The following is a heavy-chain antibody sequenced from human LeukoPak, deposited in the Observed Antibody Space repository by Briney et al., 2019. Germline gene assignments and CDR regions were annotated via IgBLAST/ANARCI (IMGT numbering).Heavy chain of an antibody. CDR2: INTGNGNT. Sequence: ASVKVSCKASGYTFTHYAMHWVRQAPGQSLEWMGWINTGNGNTKYSQELQGRVTLTRDTSANIAYMEVTSLRSEDTAVYYCATRSASSYGGVFDFWGQGSLVIVSS. J-gene: IGHJ4*02. CDR1: GYTFTHYA. D-gene: IGHD3-16*01. CDR3: ATRSASSYGGVFDF. V-gene: IGHV1-3*03.